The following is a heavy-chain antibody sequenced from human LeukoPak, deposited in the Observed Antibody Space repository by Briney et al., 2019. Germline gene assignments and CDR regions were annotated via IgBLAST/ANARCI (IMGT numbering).Heavy chain of an antibody. D-gene: IGHD3-22*01. J-gene: IGHJ4*02. CDR2: ITSSGSTI. V-gene: IGHV3-48*03. CDR1: GFTFSSYE. Sequence: PGGSLRLSCAASGFTFSSYEMNWVPQAPGKGLEWVSYITSSGSTIYYADYVKGRFTISRDNAKNSLYLQMNSLRAEDTAVYYCASGNYYDSSGYYPPLCHWGQGTLVTVSS. CDR3: ASGNYYDSSGYYPPLCH.